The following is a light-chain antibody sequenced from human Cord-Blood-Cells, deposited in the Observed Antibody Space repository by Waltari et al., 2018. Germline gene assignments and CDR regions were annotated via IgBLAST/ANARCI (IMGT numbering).Light chain of an antibody. J-gene: IGLJ2*01. Sequence: SYELTQPPSVSVSPGQTASITCPGDKLGDKYACWYQQKPGQSPVLVIYRDSNRPSGIPERCSGSSSGNTATLTISGTQAMDEADYYCQAWDSSTVVFGGGTKLTVL. CDR2: RDS. V-gene: IGLV3-1*01. CDR1: KLGDKY. CDR3: QAWDSSTVV.